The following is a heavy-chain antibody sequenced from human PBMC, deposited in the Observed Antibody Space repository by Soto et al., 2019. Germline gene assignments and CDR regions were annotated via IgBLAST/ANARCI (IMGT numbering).Heavy chain of an antibody. CDR3: ARHDYSNYIFDY. D-gene: IGHD4-4*01. J-gene: IGHJ4*02. Sequence: QVQLQESGPGLVKPSETLSLTCTVSGGSISNYYWSWIRQPPGKGLEWIGYIYYSGSTDYNPSLKSRVTISVDPSKNQFSLKLSSVTAADTAVYYCARHDYSNYIFDYWGQGTLVTVSS. CDR1: GGSISNYY. CDR2: IYYSGST. V-gene: IGHV4-59*01.